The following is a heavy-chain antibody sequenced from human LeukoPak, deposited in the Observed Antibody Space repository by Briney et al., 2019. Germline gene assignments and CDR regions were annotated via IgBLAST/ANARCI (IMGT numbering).Heavy chain of an antibody. V-gene: IGHV4-39*01. CDR2: MYYSGSK. CDR1: GGFITWSSYF. Sequence: SETLSLTCTVSGGFITWSSYFWDWIRQPPGKGLEWIGSMYYSGSKYYNPSLKSRVTMSVDTSKNQFSLKLSSVTAADTAVYYCARGRLRARYFDLWGRGTLVTVSS. CDR3: ARGRLRARYFDL. D-gene: IGHD4-17*01. J-gene: IGHJ2*01.